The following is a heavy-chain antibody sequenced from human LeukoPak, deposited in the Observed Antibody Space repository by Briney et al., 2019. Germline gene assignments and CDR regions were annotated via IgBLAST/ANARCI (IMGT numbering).Heavy chain of an antibody. CDR3: ARSVFPYYFDC. J-gene: IGHJ4*02. V-gene: IGHV3-74*01. Sequence: GGSLRLSCVASGFTFSNYWIHWVRQAPGKGLVWVSRTNNDGSSTTYADFVKGRFTSSRDNAKNTLYLQMDSLRAEDTAVYYCARSVFPYYFDCWGQGTLVTVSS. D-gene: IGHD3-10*02. CDR1: GFTFSNYW. CDR2: TNNDGSST.